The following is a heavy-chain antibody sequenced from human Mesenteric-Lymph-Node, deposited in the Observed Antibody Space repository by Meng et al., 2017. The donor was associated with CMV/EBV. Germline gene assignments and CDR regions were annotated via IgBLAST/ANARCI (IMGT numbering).Heavy chain of an antibody. CDR1: GGSFSDYS. CDR2: INHSGST. CDR3: ARYTWEVHPYYGFDV. J-gene: IGHJ6*02. V-gene: IGHV4-34*01. Sequence: SETLSLTCAVPGGSFSDYSWTWIRQSPGKGLEWIGEINHSGSTNYNPSLKSRVTISVDTSKNQFSLKLNSLTTTDTAVYYCARYTWEVHPYYGFDVWGQGTTVTVSS. D-gene: IGHD1-26*01.